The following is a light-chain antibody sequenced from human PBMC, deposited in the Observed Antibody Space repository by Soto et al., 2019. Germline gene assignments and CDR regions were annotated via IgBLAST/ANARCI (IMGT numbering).Light chain of an antibody. CDR3: QQYAASPRT. CDR1: QSVSSNY. V-gene: IGKV3-20*01. Sequence: EIVLTQSPGTLSLSPRERATLSCRASQSVSSNYLAWYQHKPGQAPRLLIYGASSRAPGIPDRFSGSGSGTDLTLTISRLEPEDFAVYYCQQYAASPRTFGQGTQVEV. CDR2: GAS. J-gene: IGKJ1*01.